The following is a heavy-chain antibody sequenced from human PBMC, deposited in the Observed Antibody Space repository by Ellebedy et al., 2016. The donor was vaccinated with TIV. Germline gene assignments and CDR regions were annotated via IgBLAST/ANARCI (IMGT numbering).Heavy chain of an antibody. Sequence: GESLKISCVTSGFRFSSDGMHWVRQTPGKGLEWLTYIRYDGDIKYYADSVKGRFTTSRDNSKNTLYLQMNSLRIEDTAVYFCAREWGTTVWGQGTLVTVSS. D-gene: IGHD1-7*01. CDR1: GFRFSSDG. CDR3: AREWGTTV. CDR2: IRYDGDIK. J-gene: IGHJ4*02. V-gene: IGHV3-30*02.